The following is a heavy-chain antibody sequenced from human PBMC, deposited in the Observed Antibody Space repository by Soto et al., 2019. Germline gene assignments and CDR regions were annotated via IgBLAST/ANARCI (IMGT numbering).Heavy chain of an antibody. CDR3: ARDGIGGTTLRGSLDY. J-gene: IGHJ4*02. Sequence: QVHLVESGGGVAQPGRSLRLSCAASGSIFTGYGMHWVRQAPGKGLEWVGVIWFDGSNKYYADFVKGRFTISRDNSKNILYLQRNRMRVEDTAVYYCARDGIGGTTLRGSLDYWGQGTLVTVSS. CDR2: IWFDGSNK. D-gene: IGHD1-1*01. CDR1: GSIFTGYG. V-gene: IGHV3-33*01.